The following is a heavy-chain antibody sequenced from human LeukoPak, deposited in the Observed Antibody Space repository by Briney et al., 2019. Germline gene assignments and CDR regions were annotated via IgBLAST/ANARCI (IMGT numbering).Heavy chain of an antibody. CDR1: GFIFSSYE. J-gene: IGHJ4*02. CDR2: ISSSGRTI. V-gene: IGHV3-48*03. CDR3: ASIPPRNQLVDY. D-gene: IGHD6-13*01. Sequence: GGSLRLSCAASGFIFSSYEMSWVRQAPGKGLEWVSYISSSGRTIYYADSVKGRFTISRDNAKNSLYLQMNSLRAEDTAVYYCASIPPRNQLVDYWGQGTLVTVSS.